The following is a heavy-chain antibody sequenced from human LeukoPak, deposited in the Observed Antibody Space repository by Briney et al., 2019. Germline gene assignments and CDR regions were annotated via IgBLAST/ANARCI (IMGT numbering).Heavy chain of an antibody. CDR1: GDSISSRNW. Sequence: PSGTLSLTCSVSGDSISSRNWWSWVRQPPGKGLEWIGYIYYSGTTYYNPSLKSRVTISVDTSKNQFSLKLTSVTAADTAVYFCARGPYGSGSYYWGQGTLVTVSS. J-gene: IGHJ4*02. CDR3: ARGPYGSGSYY. D-gene: IGHD3-10*01. V-gene: IGHV4-4*02. CDR2: IYYSGTT.